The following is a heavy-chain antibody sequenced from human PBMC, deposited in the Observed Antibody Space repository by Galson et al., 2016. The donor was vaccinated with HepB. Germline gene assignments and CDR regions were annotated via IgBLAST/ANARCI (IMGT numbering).Heavy chain of an antibody. CDR1: GLAFRAYW. D-gene: IGHD2-15*01. V-gene: IGHV3-74*01. CDR3: ARDAYVPDCSGGTCYWSDALDV. J-gene: IGHJ3*01. Sequence: SLRLSCAASGLAFRAYWMHWVRQAPGKGLVWVARINSDESSTSYADSVKGRFTISRDNARNTLYLQMNSLRTEDTAVYYCARDAYVPDCSGGTCYWSDALDVWGQGAMVTVSS. CDR2: INSDESST.